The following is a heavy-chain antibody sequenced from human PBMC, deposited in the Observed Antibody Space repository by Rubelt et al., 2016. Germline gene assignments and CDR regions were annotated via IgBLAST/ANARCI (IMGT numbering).Heavy chain of an antibody. CDR3: ARGGAYDFWRSNNWFDP. Sequence: QLQLQESGPGLVKPSETLSLTCTVSGGSISSSSYYWGWIRQPPGKGLEWIESIYYSGSTYFNPSLKGRVTIFVDTSKNQFSLKLGSVTAADTAVYYCARGGAYDFWRSNNWFDPWGQGTLVTVSS. CDR2: IYYSGST. CDR1: GGSISSSSYY. V-gene: IGHV4-39*01. J-gene: IGHJ5*02. D-gene: IGHD3-3*01.